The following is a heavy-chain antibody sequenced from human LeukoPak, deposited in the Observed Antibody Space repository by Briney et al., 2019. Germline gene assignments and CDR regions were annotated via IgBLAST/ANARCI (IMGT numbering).Heavy chain of an antibody. CDR1: GFTFDDYA. J-gene: IGHJ4*02. V-gene: IGHV3-9*01. D-gene: IGHD3-9*01. CDR2: ISWNSGSI. Sequence: GGSLRLSCAASGFTFDDYAMHWVRQAPGKGLEWVSGISWNSGSIGYADSVKGRFTISRDNAKNSLYLQMNSLRAEDTALYYCAKDAHYDILTGYRDYWGQGTLVTVSS. CDR3: AKDAHYDILTGYRDY.